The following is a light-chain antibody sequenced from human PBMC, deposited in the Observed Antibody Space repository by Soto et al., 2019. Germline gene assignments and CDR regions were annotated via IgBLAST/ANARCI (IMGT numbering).Light chain of an antibody. CDR1: QSVSSRY. J-gene: IGKJ2*01. CDR2: GAS. Sequence: EIVLTQSPGTLSLSPGERATLSCRASQSVSSRYLAWYQQKPGQAPRLLMYGASNTATGIPDRFSGSGSGTDFTLTISRLEPEDFAVYFCHQDCSSPPFTFGQGTKVEIK. CDR3: HQDCSSPPFT. V-gene: IGKV3-20*01.